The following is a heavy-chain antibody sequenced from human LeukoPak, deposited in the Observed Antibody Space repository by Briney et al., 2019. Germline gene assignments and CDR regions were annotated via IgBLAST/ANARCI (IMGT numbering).Heavy chain of an antibody. CDR3: ASTERCSTTCPLDY. J-gene: IGHJ4*02. D-gene: IGHD2-2*01. Sequence: SETLSLTCTVSGGSISSYYWSWIRQPPGKGLEWIGEINHSGSTNYNPSLKSRVIISLDTSKNLFSLKLTSMTAADTAVYYCASTERCSTTCPLDYWGRGTLVTVSS. CDR2: INHSGST. V-gene: IGHV4-34*01. CDR1: GGSISSYY.